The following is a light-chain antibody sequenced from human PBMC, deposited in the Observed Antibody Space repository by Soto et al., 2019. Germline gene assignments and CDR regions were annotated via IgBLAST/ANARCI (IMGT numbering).Light chain of an antibody. CDR1: QSISSW. CDR3: QQYNSYWT. CDR2: DAS. Sequence: DIQMTQSPSTLSASVGDRVTITCRASQSISSWLAWYQQKPGKAPKLLIYDASSLESGVPSRFSGSGSGTEFTRNIGSLQPDEFATYYCQQYNSYWTFGQGTKVEIK. V-gene: IGKV1-5*01. J-gene: IGKJ1*01.